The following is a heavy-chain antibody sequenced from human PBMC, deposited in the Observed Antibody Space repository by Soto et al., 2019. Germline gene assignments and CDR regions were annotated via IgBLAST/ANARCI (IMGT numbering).Heavy chain of an antibody. Sequence: SETLSLTCIVSGGSISSYYWSWIRQSPGKGLEWIGYIYYSGSTNYNPSLKSRVTISVDTSKNQFSLKLSSVTAADTAMYYCARAPGGVSSGYYTLIGFDIWGQGTMVTV. CDR1: GGSISSYY. J-gene: IGHJ3*02. D-gene: IGHD3-22*01. V-gene: IGHV4-59*01. CDR2: IYYSGST. CDR3: ARAPGGVSSGYYTLIGFDI.